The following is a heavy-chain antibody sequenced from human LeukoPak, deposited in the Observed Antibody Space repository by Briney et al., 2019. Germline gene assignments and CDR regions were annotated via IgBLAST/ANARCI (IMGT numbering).Heavy chain of an antibody. J-gene: IGHJ4*02. D-gene: IGHD3-10*01. CDR3: AHSQPPPGLLWFGELLPGFDY. CDR1: GFSLSTSGVG. Sequence: SGPTLVNPTQTLTLTCTFSGFSLSTSGVGVGWIRQPPGKALEWLALIYWDDDKRYSPPLKSRLTITKDTSKNQVVLTMTNMDPVDTATYYCAHSQPPPGLLWFGELLPGFDYWGQGTLVTVSS. V-gene: IGHV2-5*02. CDR2: IYWDDDK.